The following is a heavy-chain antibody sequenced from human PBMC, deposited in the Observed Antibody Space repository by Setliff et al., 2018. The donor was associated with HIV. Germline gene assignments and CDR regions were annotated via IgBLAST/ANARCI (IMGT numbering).Heavy chain of an antibody. CDR3: ARVSELLAYYMDV. CDR1: GGSFSDYY. J-gene: IGHJ6*03. D-gene: IGHD1-26*01. Sequence: SETLSLTCAVYGGSFSDYYWSWIRQPPGKGLEWIGEINHSGSTNYNPSLKSRVTISIDTSKNQFSLKLSSVTAADTAVYYCARVSELLAYYMDVWGKGTTVTVSS. V-gene: IGHV4-34*01. CDR2: INHSGST.